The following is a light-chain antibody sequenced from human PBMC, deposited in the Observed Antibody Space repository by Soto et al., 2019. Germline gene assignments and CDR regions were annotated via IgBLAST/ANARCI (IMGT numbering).Light chain of an antibody. CDR2: GAS. Sequence: EIVLTQSPGTLSLSPGERATLSCRASQSVSSSYLAWYQQKPGQAPRLLIYGASSTTTGIPDGFSGSGSGTNFTPTISRLEPEDFAVDYCQQYGSSPLYTFGQGTKLEIK. CDR1: QSVSSSY. V-gene: IGKV3-20*01. J-gene: IGKJ2*01. CDR3: QQYGSSPLYT.